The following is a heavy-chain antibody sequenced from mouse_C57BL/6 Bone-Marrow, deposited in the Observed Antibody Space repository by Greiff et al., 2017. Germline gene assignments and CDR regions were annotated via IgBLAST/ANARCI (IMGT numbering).Heavy chain of an antibody. Sequence: VHVKQSGAELVRPGASVKLSCTASGFNIKDDYMHWVKQRPEQGLEWIGWIDPENGDTEYASKFQGKATITADTSSNTAYLQLSSLTSEDTAVYYCTITGKGYWGQGTTLTVSS. J-gene: IGHJ2*01. CDR2: IDPENGDT. V-gene: IGHV14-4*01. D-gene: IGHD4-1*01. CDR1: GFNIKDDY. CDR3: TITGKGY.